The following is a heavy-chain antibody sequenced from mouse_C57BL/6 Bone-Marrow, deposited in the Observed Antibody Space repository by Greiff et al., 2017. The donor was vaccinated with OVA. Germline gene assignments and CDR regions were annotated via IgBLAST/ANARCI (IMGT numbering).Heavy chain of an antibody. D-gene: IGHD2-3*01. J-gene: IGHJ4*01. V-gene: IGHV1-52*01. CDR1: GYTFTSYW. CDR3: AREIVLFYDGYPFYAMDY. Sequence: VKLQQPGAELVRPGSSVKLSCKASGYTFTSYWMHWVKQRPIQGLEWIGNIDPSDSETHYNQKFKDKATLTVDKSSSTAYMQLSSLTSEDSAVYYCAREIVLFYDGYPFYAMDYWGQGTSVTVSS. CDR2: IDPSDSET.